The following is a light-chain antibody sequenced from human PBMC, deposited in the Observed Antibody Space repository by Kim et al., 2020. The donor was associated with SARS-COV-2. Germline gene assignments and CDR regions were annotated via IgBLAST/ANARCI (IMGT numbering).Light chain of an antibody. V-gene: IGLV2-11*01. Sequence: QAALTQPRSVSGSPGQSVTISCTGTSSDVGGYNYVSWYQQHPGKAPKLLIHDVSERPSGVPDRFSGSKSGNTASLTISGLQAENEADYYCKSYAGSYNCLYVFGIGTKVTVL. CDR2: DVS. CDR1: SSDVGGYNY. CDR3: KSYAGSYNCLYV. J-gene: IGLJ1*01.